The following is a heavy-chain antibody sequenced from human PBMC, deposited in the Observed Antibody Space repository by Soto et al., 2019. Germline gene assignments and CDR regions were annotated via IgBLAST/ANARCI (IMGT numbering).Heavy chain of an antibody. CDR1: GYTFTSYG. D-gene: IGHD6-13*01. V-gene: IGHV1-18*01. CDR3: AGRPLATIYRQQLVHPFDY. J-gene: IGHJ4*02. CDR2: ISAYNGNT. Sequence: QVQLVQSGAEVKKPGASVKVSCKASGYTFTSYGISWVRQAPGQGLEWMGWISAYNGNTNYAQKLQGRVTMTTDTSTSTAYMELRGLRSDDTAVYYCAGRPLATIYRQQLVHPFDYWGQGTLVPVSS.